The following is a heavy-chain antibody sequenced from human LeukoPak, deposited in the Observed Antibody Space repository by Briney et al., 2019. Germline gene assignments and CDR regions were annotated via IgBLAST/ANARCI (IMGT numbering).Heavy chain of an antibody. CDR3: ARHGDGGLDY. CDR2: IHTTRTT. V-gene: IGHV4-39*01. J-gene: IGHJ4*02. D-gene: IGHD2-15*01. Sequence: GLVFIVHIHTTRTTYYKPSLKCPFTISVDTSKNHFSLKLSSVTAADTAVYYCARHGDGGLDYWGQGTLVTVPS.